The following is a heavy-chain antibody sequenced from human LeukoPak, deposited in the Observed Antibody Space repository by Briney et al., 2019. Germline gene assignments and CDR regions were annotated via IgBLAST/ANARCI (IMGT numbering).Heavy chain of an antibody. V-gene: IGHV4-34*01. Sequence: SETLSLTCAVYGGSFSGYYWSWIRQPPGKGLEWIGEINHSGSTNYNPSLKSRVTISVDTSKNQFSLKLSSVTAADTAVYYCASGLVQAYFDYWGQGTLVTVSS. J-gene: IGHJ4*02. CDR1: GGSFSGYY. CDR2: INHSGST. CDR3: ASGLVQAYFDY. D-gene: IGHD2-8*02.